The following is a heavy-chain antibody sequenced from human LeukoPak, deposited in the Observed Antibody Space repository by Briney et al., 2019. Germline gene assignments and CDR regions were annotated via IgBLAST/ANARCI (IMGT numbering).Heavy chain of an antibody. J-gene: IGHJ4*02. CDR1: GGTFSSYA. Sequence: GASVKVSCKASGGTFSSYAISWVRQAPGQGLEWMGRIIPILGIANYAQKFQGRVTITADNSTSTAYMELSSLRSEDTAVYYCARGESTVTTFIGVYWGQGTLVTVSS. CDR3: ARGESTVTTFIGVY. CDR2: IIPILGIA. V-gene: IGHV1-69*04. D-gene: IGHD4-17*01.